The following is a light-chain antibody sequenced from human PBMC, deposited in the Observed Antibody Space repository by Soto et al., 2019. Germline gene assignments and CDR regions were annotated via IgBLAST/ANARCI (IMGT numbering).Light chain of an antibody. CDR2: DAS. CDR3: QQFNSYPVT. Sequence: AIQWTQSPSSLSASVGDRVTITCRASQGISSALAWYQQKPGKAPKLLIYDASSLESGVPPRFSGSGSGTDFTRTISSLQPEDFATYYCQQFNSYPVTFGQGTKLEIK. V-gene: IGKV1-13*02. J-gene: IGKJ2*01. CDR1: QGISSA.